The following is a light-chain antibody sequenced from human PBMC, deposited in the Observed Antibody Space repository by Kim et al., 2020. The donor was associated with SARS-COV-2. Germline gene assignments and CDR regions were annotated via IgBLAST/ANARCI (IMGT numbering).Light chain of an antibody. V-gene: IGLV1-40*01. CDR3: QSYDSSLSGWV. CDR1: SIGARYG. CDR2: DDS. J-gene: IGLJ3*02. Sequence: QSVLTQPPSVSGAPGQRVTISCTGSSIGARYGVHWYQQLPGTAPKLLIYDDSNRPSGVPDRFSGSKSGTSASLAITGLQAEDEADYYCQSYDSSLSGWVFGGGTKVTVL.